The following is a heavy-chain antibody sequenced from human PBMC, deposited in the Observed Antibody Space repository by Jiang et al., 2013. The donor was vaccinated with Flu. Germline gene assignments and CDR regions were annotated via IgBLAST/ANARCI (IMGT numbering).Heavy chain of an antibody. CDR3: ARARYSFGRYYFDL. D-gene: IGHD5-12*01. J-gene: IGHJ4*02. CDR2: FDSEDGET. CDR1: GHTFTELS. V-gene: IGHV1-24*01. Sequence: GAEVKKPGASVKVSCKVSGHTFTELSMHWVRQAPGKGLEWMGGFDSEDGETLYKQGFHGRVTMTEDTSTDTAYLDLRSLRSEDTAVYYCARARYSFGRYYFDLWGQGTLVTVSS.